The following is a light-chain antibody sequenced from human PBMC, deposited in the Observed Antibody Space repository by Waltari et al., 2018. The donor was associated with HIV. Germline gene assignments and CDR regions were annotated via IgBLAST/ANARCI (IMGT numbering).Light chain of an antibody. J-gene: IGKJ1*01. CDR3: MQALQTPWT. CDR1: QSLLHSKGYNY. CDR2: LGS. Sequence: DIVMTQPPLSLFVPPGESALISCRSGQSLLHSKGYNYLDWYLQKPGQSPMLLIYLGSSRASGVPDRFTGSGSGTDFTLKISRVEAEDVGVYYCMQALQTPWTFGQGTKVEIK. V-gene: IGKV2-28*01.